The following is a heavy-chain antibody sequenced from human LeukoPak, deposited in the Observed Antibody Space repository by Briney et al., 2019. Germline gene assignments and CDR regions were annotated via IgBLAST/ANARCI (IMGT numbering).Heavy chain of an antibody. Sequence: GGSLRLSCAASGFTFSSYAMHWVRQAPGKGLEWVAVISYDGSNKYYADSVKGRFTISRDNSKNTLYLQMNNLRAEDTAIYYCAKDPNGDFIGTFDVWGQGTMVTVSS. CDR3: AKDPNGDFIGTFDV. J-gene: IGHJ3*01. CDR2: ISYDGSNK. V-gene: IGHV3-30-3*01. CDR1: GFTFSSYA. D-gene: IGHD4-17*01.